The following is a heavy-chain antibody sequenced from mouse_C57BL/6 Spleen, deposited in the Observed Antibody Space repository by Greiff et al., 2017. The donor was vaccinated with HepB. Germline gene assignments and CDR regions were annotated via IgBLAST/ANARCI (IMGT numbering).Heavy chain of an antibody. J-gene: IGHJ3*01. CDR2: ISGGGGNT. V-gene: IGHV5-9*01. D-gene: IGHD2-4*01. CDR3: ARHLGDYDGAWFAY. CDR1: GFTFSSYT. Sequence: EVKLVESGGGLVKPGGSLKLSCAASGFTFSSYTMSWVRQTPEKGLEWVATISGGGGNTYYPDSVKGRFTISRDNAKNTLYLQMSSLRSEDTALYYCARHLGDYDGAWFAYWGQGTLVTVSA.